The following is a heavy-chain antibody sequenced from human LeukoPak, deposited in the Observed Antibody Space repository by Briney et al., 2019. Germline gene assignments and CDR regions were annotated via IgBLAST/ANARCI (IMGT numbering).Heavy chain of an antibody. Sequence: PGGSLRLSCAASGFTFSSYSMNWVRQAPGKGLEWVSAISGSGGSTYYADSVKGRFTISRDNSKNTLYLQMNSLRAEDTAVYYCAKDAPDYYDSSGYYLSDWFDPWGQGTLVTVSS. D-gene: IGHD3-22*01. V-gene: IGHV3-23*01. CDR1: GFTFSSYS. J-gene: IGHJ5*02. CDR2: ISGSGGST. CDR3: AKDAPDYYDSSGYYLSDWFDP.